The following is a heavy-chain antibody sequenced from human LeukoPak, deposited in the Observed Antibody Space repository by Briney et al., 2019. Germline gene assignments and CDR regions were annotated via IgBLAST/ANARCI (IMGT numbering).Heavy chain of an antibody. CDR1: GYTFTGYA. V-gene: IGHV1-2*02. CDR3: AKKVRGPSHPLDF. Sequence: ASVKVSCKASGYTFTGYAIHWVRQAPGQGLEWLGWINPEKRDTGYAHKFQGRVTMTSDTSISTAYMELSSLRSDDTAVYYCAKKVRGPSHPLDFWGQGTLVTVS. J-gene: IGHJ4*02. CDR2: INPEKRDT. D-gene: IGHD5-12*01.